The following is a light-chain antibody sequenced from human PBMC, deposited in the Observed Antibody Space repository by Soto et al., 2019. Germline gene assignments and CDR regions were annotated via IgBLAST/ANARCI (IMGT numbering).Light chain of an antibody. CDR2: DVS. J-gene: IGLJ3*02. CDR3: CSYAGSYTRV. CDR1: SSDVGGYNY. Sequence: QSVLTQPRSVSGSPGQSVTISCTGTSSDVGGYNYVSWYQQHPGNAPKVMIYDVSRRPSGVPDRFSGSKSGNTASLTISGLQAEDEADYYCCSYAGSYTRVFGGGTKLTVL. V-gene: IGLV2-11*01.